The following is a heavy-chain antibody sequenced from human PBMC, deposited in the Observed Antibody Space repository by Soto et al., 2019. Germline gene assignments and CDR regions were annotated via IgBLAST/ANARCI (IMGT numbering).Heavy chain of an antibody. CDR1: GYTFTSYG. CDR2: ISAYNGNT. CDR3: ARDRKLDLWSGLKFDYYGMDV. V-gene: IGHV1-18*01. J-gene: IGHJ6*02. D-gene: IGHD3-3*01. Sequence: QVQLVQSGAEVKKPGASVKVSCKASGYTFTSYGIGWVRQAPGQGLEWMGWISAYNGNTNYAQKLQGRVTMTTDTSTSTAYMELRSLRSDDTAVYYCARDRKLDLWSGLKFDYYGMDVWGQGTTVTVSS.